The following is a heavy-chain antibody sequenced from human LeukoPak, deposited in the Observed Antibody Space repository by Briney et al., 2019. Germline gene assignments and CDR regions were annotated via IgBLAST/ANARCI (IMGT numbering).Heavy chain of an antibody. CDR2: ISAYNGNT. V-gene: IGHV1-18*01. CDR1: GYTFTSYG. Sequence: GASVKVSCKASGYTFTSYGISWVRQAPGQGLEWMGWISAYNGNTNYAQKLQGRVTMTTDTSTSTAYMELRSLRSDDTAVYYCARDVLDYDYVWGAGMGNSDAFDIWGQGTMVTVSS. J-gene: IGHJ3*02. D-gene: IGHD3-16*01. CDR3: ARDVLDYDYVWGAGMGNSDAFDI.